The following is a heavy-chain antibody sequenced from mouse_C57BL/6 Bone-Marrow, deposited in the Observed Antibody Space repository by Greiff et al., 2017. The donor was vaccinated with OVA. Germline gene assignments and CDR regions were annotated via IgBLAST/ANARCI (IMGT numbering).Heavy chain of an antibody. V-gene: IGHV5-6*01. J-gene: IGHJ3*01. Sequence: EVKVVESGGDLVKPGGSLKLSCAASGFTFSSYGMSWVRQTPDKRLEWVATISSGGSYTYYPDSVKGRFTISRDNAKNTLYLQMRSLKSEDTAMYYCARHVYDGYGASAYWGQGTLVTVSA. CDR2: ISSGGSYT. CDR3: ARHVYDGYGASAY. CDR1: GFTFSSYG. D-gene: IGHD2-3*01.